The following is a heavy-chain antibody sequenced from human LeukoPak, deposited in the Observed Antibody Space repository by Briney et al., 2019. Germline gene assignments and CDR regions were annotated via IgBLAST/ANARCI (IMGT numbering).Heavy chain of an antibody. J-gene: IGHJ4*02. CDR1: GFTFSSYW. CDR2: INQDGSEK. Sequence: GGSLRLSCAASGFTFSSYWMTWVRQAPGKGLEWVANINQDGSEKYYVDSVKGRFTISRDDSRDTLFLQMNRLSVDDTAIYYCTKAPLRSCSGAFCYPFDYWGQGTLVTVSS. D-gene: IGHD2-8*02. V-gene: IGHV3-7*03. CDR3: TKAPLRSCSGAFCYPFDY.